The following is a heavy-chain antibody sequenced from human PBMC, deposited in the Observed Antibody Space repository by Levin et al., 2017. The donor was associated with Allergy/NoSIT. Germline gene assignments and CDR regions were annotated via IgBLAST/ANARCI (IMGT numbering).Heavy chain of an antibody. CDR1: GFTFSSYA. Sequence: PGESLKISCAASGFTFSSYAMHWVRQAPGKGLEWVALISYDGSNKYYADSVKGRFTISRDNSKNTLYLQMISLRAEDTAVYYCARGGHFDRGYMDVWGKGTTVTVSS. D-gene: IGHD3-9*01. CDR2: ISYDGSNK. V-gene: IGHV3-30-3*01. CDR3: ARGGHFDRGYMDV. J-gene: IGHJ6*03.